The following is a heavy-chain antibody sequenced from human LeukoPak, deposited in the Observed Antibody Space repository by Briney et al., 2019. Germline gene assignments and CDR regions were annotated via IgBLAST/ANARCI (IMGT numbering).Heavy chain of an antibody. V-gene: IGHV3-23*01. J-gene: IGHJ4*02. CDR1: GFTSSSYA. CDR2: ISGSGGST. D-gene: IGHD3-10*01. CDR3: AKETNRIPMAHTFDY. Sequence: GGSLRLSCAASGFTSSSYAMTWVRQAPGKGLEWVSAISGSGGSTYYADSVKGRFTISRDNSKDTLYLQMNSLRAEDTAVYYCAKETNRIPMAHTFDYWGQGTLVTVSS.